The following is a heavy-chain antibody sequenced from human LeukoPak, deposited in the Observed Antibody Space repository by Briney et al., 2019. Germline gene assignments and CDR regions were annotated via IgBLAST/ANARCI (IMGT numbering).Heavy chain of an antibody. V-gene: IGHV1-69*01. Sequence: AASVKVSCKASVGTFSSYAISWVRQAPRQGLERMGEIIPIFGIANTAQKFQGRATITADESTSTAYMELSSLRSEDTGVYYSARDRKDAAFRGYSGCGATYNWFDPWGQGTLVTVSS. CDR3: ARDRKDAAFRGYSGCGATYNWFDP. CDR2: IIPIFGIA. D-gene: IGHD5-12*01. J-gene: IGHJ5*02. CDR1: VGTFSSYA.